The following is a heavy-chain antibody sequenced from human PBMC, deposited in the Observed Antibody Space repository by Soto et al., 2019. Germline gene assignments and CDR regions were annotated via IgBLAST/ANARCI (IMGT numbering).Heavy chain of an antibody. CDR3: AKGKMIVPLFDY. CDR1: GFTFSSYS. V-gene: IGHV3-21*04. D-gene: IGHD3-22*01. CDR2: ISSANAYI. J-gene: IGHJ4*02. Sequence: GGSLRLSCVASGFTFSSYSVNWVRQAPGMGLEWVSSISSANAYIYYADSVKGRFTISRDNAKNSLFLQMNSLRAEDTAVYYCAKGKMIVPLFDYWGQGTLVTVSS.